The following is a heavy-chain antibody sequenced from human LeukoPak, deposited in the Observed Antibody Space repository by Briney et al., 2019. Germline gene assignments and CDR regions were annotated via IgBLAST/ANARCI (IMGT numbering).Heavy chain of an antibody. CDR1: GDSISIGDYR. V-gene: IGHV4-30-4*01. D-gene: IGHD3-16*01. Sequence: PSETLSLTCSVSGDSISIGDYRWSWIRQSPGKGLEWIGYIYYIGTAYYNPSLRSRVAMSADTSKNQFSLKLNSVTVADSAVYFCARARGDSPRIYYYMDVWGKGTTVTVSS. CDR3: ARARGDSPRIYYYMDV. J-gene: IGHJ6*03. CDR2: IYYIGTA.